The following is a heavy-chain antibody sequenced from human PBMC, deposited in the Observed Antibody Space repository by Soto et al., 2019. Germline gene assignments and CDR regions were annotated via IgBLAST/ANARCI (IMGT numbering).Heavy chain of an antibody. J-gene: IGHJ4*02. Sequence: SETLSLTCTVSGYSISNGDYWGWIRQAPGKGLEWIGSVYYSGSTHYEPSLRGRIAISVDTLKNQFSLRLPSVTAADTAMYFCARNTSTFFDSWGQGIPVTGS. CDR2: VYYSGST. CDR1: GYSISNGDY. CDR3: ARNTSTFFDS. V-gene: IGHV4-38-2*02.